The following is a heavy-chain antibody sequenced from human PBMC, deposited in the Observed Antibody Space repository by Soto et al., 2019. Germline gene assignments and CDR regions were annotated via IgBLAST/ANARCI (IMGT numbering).Heavy chain of an antibody. D-gene: IGHD5-12*01. CDR1: GGSISSGGHY. CDR2: MYYAGSG. CDR3: AREVAATTHFDS. V-gene: IGHV4-31*03. J-gene: IGHJ4*02. Sequence: QVQLQESGPGLVKPSQTLSLTCTVPGGSISSGGHYWSWIRQHPGKGLEWIGYMYYAGSGYYNPSLQSRVTISIDTSKNQFSLELSSVTAADTAVYYCAREVAATTHFDSWGQGTLVTVSS.